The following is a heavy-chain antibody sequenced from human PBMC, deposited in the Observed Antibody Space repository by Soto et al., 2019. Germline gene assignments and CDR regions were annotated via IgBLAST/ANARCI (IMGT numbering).Heavy chain of an antibody. CDR1: GFSFNNYG. J-gene: IGHJ4*02. D-gene: IGHD3-22*01. Sequence: QVQLVESGGDVVQPGRSLRLSCAASGFSFNNYGMHWVRQAPGKGLEWVAVIWYDGSKKYYGDSVEGRFSISRDSSTTTVYLQMNSLRVEDTAVYYCARDHYYDSSGSPSPGYWGQGTLVTVSP. V-gene: IGHV3-33*01. CDR2: IWYDGSKK. CDR3: ARDHYYDSSGSPSPGY.